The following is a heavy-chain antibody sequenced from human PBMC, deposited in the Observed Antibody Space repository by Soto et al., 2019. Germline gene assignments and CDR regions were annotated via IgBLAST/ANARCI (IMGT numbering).Heavy chain of an antibody. CDR3: ARAMAMGMLYYYMDV. Sequence: GGSLRLSCAASGFTFSDYYMSWIRQAPGKGLEWVSYISSSGSTIYYADSVKGRFTISRDNAKNSLYLQMNSLRAEDTAVYYCARAMAMGMLYYYMDVWGKGTTVTAP. CDR2: ISSSGSTI. CDR1: GFTFSDYY. J-gene: IGHJ6*03. V-gene: IGHV3-11*01. D-gene: IGHD3-10*02.